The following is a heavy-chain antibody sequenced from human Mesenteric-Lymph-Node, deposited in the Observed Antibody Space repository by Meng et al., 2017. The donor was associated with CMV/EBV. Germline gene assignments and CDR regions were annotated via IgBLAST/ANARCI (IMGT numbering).Heavy chain of an antibody. Sequence: LSLTCAASGFTSSSYWMHWVRQAPGKGLVWVSRINSDGSSTNYADSVKGRFTISRDNAKNTLYLQMNSLRADDTAMYYCAELHSSAFDIWGQGTMVTVSS. D-gene: IGHD6-13*01. CDR3: AELHSSAFDI. CDR2: INSDGSST. V-gene: IGHV3-74*01. J-gene: IGHJ3*02. CDR1: GFTSSSYW.